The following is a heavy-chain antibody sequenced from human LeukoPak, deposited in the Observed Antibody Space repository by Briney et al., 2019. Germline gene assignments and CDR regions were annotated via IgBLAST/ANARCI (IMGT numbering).Heavy chain of an antibody. J-gene: IGHJ3*02. CDR3: ARDRDAISGAFDI. V-gene: IGHV4-59*01. Sequence: PSETLSLTCTVSGGSISSYYWSWIRQPPGKGLEWIGYIYYSGSTNYNPSLKSRVTISVDTPKNQFSLKLSSVTAADTAVYYCARDRDAISGAFDIWGQGTMVTVSS. D-gene: IGHD2-8*01. CDR2: IYYSGST. CDR1: GGSISSYY.